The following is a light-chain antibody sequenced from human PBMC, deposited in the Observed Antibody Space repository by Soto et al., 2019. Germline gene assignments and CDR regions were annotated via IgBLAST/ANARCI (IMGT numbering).Light chain of an antibody. Sequence: VLTQTQDTVSLSPGERVTLSLSVGHSVSSSYLAWYQQKPGQAPRLLIYGASTRATGIPARFSGSGSGTEFTLTISSLQSEDFAVYYCQQYNNWPPITFGQRRLLEV. CDR2: GAS. V-gene: IGKV3-15*01. CDR3: QQYNNWPPIT. J-gene: IGKJ5*01. CDR1: HSVSSSY.